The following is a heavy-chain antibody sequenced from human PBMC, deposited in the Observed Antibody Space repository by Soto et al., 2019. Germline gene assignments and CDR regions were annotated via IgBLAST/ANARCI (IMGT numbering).Heavy chain of an antibody. J-gene: IGHJ4*02. V-gene: IGHV4-34*01. CDR3: ARLDTAKVGATRPFDY. CDR1: GGSFSGYY. CDR2: INHSGST. Sequence: KPSETLSLTCAVYGGSFSGYYWSWIRQPPGKGLEWIGEINHSGSTNYNPSLKSRVTISVDTSKNQFSLKLSSVTAADTAVYYCARLDTAKVGATRPFDYWGQGTLVTVSS. D-gene: IGHD1-26*01.